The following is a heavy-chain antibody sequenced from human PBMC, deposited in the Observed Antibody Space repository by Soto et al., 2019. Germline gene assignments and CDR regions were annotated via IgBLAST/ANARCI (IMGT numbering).Heavy chain of an antibody. CDR2: INSDGNST. D-gene: IGHD3-10*01. CDR3: ARDRWGGGRDMDV. Sequence: EVQLVESGGGLAQPGGSLRLSCAASGFTFSTYWIHWVRQAPGKGLVWVSRINSDGNSTNYADSVKGRFTISRDNAKNTLFLQMNSLRAEDTAVYYCARDRWGGGRDMDVWGQGTTVTVSS. J-gene: IGHJ6*02. V-gene: IGHV3-74*01. CDR1: GFTFSTYW.